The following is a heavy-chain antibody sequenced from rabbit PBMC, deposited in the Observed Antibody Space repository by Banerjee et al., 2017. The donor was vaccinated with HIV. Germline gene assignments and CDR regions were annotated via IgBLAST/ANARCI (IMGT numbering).Heavy chain of an antibody. CDR2: INTSSGNT. CDR1: GFSFSNKYV. V-gene: IGHV1S45*01. J-gene: IGHJ4*01. D-gene: IGHD3-1*01. CDR3: AREEVVAGYGGVGHAMGLAL. Sequence: QEQLEESGGGLVKPEGSLTLSCTASGFSFSNKYVMCWVRQAPGKGLEWIACINTSSGNTVYATWAKGRFTISRTSSTTVALQMTSLTAADTATYFCAREEVVAGYGGVGHAMGLALWGPGTLV.